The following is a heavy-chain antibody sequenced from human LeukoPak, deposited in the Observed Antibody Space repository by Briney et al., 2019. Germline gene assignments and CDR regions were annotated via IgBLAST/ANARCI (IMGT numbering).Heavy chain of an antibody. CDR3: ARGRGSYRSYYYYMDV. CDR1: GGSISSYY. D-gene: IGHD1-26*01. V-gene: IGHV4-4*07. J-gene: IGHJ6*03. CDR2: IYTSGST. Sequence: SETLSLTCTVSGGSISSYYWSWIRQPAGKGLEWIGRIYTSGSTNYNPSLKSRVTMSVDTSKNQFSLKLSSVTAADTAVYYCARGRGSYRSYYYYMDVWGKGTTVTVSS.